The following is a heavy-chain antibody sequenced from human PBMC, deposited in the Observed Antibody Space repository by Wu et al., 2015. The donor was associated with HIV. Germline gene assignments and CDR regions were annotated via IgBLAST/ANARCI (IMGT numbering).Heavy chain of an antibody. V-gene: IGHV1-69*13. CDR1: GDTFSNDA. J-gene: IGHJ5*02. Sequence: QVQLVQSEAEVKKPGSSVRVSCKTSGDTFSNDAFTWVRQAPGQGLEWMGRIIPRLGGPNYAQKFQDRFTITADELTTTVYMEVKSLRSEDTAVYYCARGSKRGGFYGSGTDHWGQGTQVIVSS. CDR3: ARGSKRGGFYGSGTDH. D-gene: IGHD3-10*01. CDR2: IIPRLGGP.